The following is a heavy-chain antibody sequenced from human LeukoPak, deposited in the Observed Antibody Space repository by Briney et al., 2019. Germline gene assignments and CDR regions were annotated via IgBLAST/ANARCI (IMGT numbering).Heavy chain of an antibody. J-gene: IGHJ5*02. Sequence: GGSLGLSCAASGFTFSSYAMSWVRQAPGKGLEWVSAISGSGGSTYYADSVKGRFTISRDNSKNTLYLQMNSLRAEDTAVYYCAKDVTRLTVTIGWFDPWGQGTLVTVSS. V-gene: IGHV3-23*01. CDR3: AKDVTRLTVTIGWFDP. CDR1: GFTFSSYA. D-gene: IGHD4-17*01. CDR2: ISGSGGST.